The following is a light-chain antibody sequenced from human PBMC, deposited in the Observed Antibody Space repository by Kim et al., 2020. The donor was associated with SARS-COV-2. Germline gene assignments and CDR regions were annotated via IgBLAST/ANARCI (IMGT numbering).Light chain of an antibody. Sequence: GQSRAISCTGASSDIGGYTYVSWYQHHPGRAPKLLIHDVTRRPSGVSDRFSGSKSDNTASLAISGLQAEDEADYYCSSYTSSSTWVFGGGTKVTVL. CDR3: SSYTSSSTWV. CDR2: DVT. CDR1: SSDIGGYTY. V-gene: IGLV2-14*03. J-gene: IGLJ3*02.